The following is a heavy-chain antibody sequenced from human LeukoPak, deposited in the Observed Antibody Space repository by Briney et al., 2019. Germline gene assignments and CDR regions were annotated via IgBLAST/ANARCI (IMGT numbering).Heavy chain of an antibody. V-gene: IGHV3-23*01. CDR1: GFTFSSYA. CDR2: ISGSGGST. Sequence: GGSLRLSCAASGFTFSSYAMSWVRQAPGKGLEWVSAISGSGGSTCYADSVKGRFTTSRDNSKNTLYLQMNSLRAEDTAVYYCAKATTCIVVVPAAISYWGQGTLVTVSS. CDR3: AKATTCIVVVPAAISY. D-gene: IGHD2-2*01. J-gene: IGHJ4*02.